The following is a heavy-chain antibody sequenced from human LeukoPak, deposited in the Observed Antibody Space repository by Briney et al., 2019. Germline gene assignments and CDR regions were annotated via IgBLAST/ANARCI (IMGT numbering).Heavy chain of an antibody. V-gene: IGHV1-69*04. CDR1: GGTFSSYA. J-gene: IGHJ4*02. D-gene: IGHD3-22*01. CDR3: ASSPPRYYYDSSGFIFDY. CDR2: IIPILGIA. Sequence: GASVKVSCKASGGTFSSYAISWVRQAPGQGLEWMGRIIPILGIANYAQKFQGRVTITADKSTSTAYMELSSLRSEDTAVYYCASSPPRYYYDSSGFIFDYWGQGTLVTVSS.